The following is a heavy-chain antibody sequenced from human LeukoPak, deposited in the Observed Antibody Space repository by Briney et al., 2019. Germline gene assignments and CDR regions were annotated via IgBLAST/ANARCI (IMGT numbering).Heavy chain of an antibody. CDR2: IIPIFGTA. CDR1: GGTFSSYA. V-gene: IGHV1-69*05. Sequence: SVKVSCKASGGTFSSYAISWVRQAPGQGLEWMGGIIPIFGTANYAQKFQARVTITTDESTSTAYMELSSLRSEDTAVYYCARDGSGWLQFGIWGQGTLVTVSS. CDR3: ARDGSGWLQFGI. D-gene: IGHD5-24*01. J-gene: IGHJ4*02.